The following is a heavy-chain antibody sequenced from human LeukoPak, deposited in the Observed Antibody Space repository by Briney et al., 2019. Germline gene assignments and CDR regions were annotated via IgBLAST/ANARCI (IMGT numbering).Heavy chain of an antibody. Sequence: GGSLRLSCAASGFTFSNAWMSWVRQAPGKGLEWVSVIYSGGSTYYADSVKGRFTISRDNSKNTLYLQMNSLRAEDTAVYYCASTYCSSTSCYHLYMDVWGKGTTVTVSS. D-gene: IGHD2-2*01. CDR3: ASTYCSSTSCYHLYMDV. CDR1: GFTFSNAW. CDR2: IYSGGST. V-gene: IGHV3-53*01. J-gene: IGHJ6*03.